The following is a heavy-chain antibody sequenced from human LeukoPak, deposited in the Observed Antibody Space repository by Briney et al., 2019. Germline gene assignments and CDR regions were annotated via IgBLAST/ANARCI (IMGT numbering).Heavy chain of an antibody. CDR3: AELGITMIGGV. CDR2: ISSSDSTI. J-gene: IGHJ6*04. D-gene: IGHD3-10*02. CDR1: GFTFSAYE. V-gene: IGHV3-48*03. Sequence: GGSLRLSCAASGFTFSAYEMNWVRQAPGKGLEWVSYISSSDSTIYYADSVKGRFTISRDNAKNSLYLQMNSLRAEDTAVYYCAELGITMIGGVWGKGTTVTISS.